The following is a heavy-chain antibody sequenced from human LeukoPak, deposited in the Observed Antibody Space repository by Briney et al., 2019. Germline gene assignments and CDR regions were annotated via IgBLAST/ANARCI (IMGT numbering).Heavy chain of an antibody. CDR2: ISGCGGST. CDR1: GDTFSSYA. V-gene: IGHV3-23*01. CDR3: APGRLYQDY. Sequence: GGGLRVSCAASGDTFSSYAMSGVRQAPGEGLEWVSVISGCGGSTYYADSVKGLFTISRDNSKNTLYLQMNSLRAEDTAIYYCAPGRLYQDYWGQGTLVTVSS. J-gene: IGHJ4*02. D-gene: IGHD2-2*01.